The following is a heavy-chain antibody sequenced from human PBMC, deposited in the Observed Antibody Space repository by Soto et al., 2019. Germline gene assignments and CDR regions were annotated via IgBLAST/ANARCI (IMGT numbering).Heavy chain of an antibody. Sequence: GGSLRLSCAASGFAFSSYAMSWVRQAPGKGLEWVSAISGSGGSTYYADSVKGRFTISRDNSKTTLYLQMNSLRAEDTAVYYCAVRITIFGVVIPKPHFDYWGQGTLVTVSS. CDR2: ISGSGGST. CDR3: AVRITIFGVVIPKPHFDY. V-gene: IGHV3-23*01. D-gene: IGHD3-3*01. CDR1: GFAFSSYA. J-gene: IGHJ4*02.